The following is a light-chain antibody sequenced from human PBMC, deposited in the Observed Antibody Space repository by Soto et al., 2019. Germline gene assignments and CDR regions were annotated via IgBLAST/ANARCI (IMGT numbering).Light chain of an antibody. V-gene: IGKV3-15*01. CDR1: QSVSSN. CDR3: QQYNNWPPT. Sequence: EIVMTQSPATLSVSPGERATLSCRASQSVSSNLAWYQQKPGQAPRLLIYGASTRATGIPARLSGSGSGTEFPLTISSLQSEDFAVYYCQQYNNWPPTFGQGTKLEIK. J-gene: IGKJ2*01. CDR2: GAS.